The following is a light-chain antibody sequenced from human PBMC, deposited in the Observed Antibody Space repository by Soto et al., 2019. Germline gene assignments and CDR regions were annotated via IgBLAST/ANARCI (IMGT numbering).Light chain of an antibody. J-gene: IGKJ1*01. CDR1: QSVRSN. Sequence: EIVLTQSPGTLSLSLGERATLSCRASQSVRSNLAWYQQKPGQAPRLLIYGASSRATGIPDRFSGSGSGTDFTLTISRLEPEDFAVYYCQQYGSSPWTFGQGTKVDIK. V-gene: IGKV3-20*01. CDR3: QQYGSSPWT. CDR2: GAS.